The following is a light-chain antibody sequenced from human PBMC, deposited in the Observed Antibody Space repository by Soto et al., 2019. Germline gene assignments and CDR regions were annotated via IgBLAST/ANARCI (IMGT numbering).Light chain of an antibody. Sequence: EVVLTQSPGALSVSPGETATLSCRASQTVRNNRNYHLAWYQQKPGRAPSLLIYGASIRVTGIPDRFSGSGSETDFTLTISRLEPADSAVYYCQQYVTSRYTFGQGTKLEIK. CDR1: QTVRNNRNYH. V-gene: IGKV3-20*01. J-gene: IGKJ2*01. CDR3: QQYVTSRYT. CDR2: GAS.